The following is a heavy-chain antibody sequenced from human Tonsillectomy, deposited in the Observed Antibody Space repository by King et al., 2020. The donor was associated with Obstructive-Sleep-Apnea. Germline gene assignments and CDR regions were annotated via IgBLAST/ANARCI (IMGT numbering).Heavy chain of an antibody. J-gene: IGHJ1*01. CDR1: GFTFSSYA. V-gene: IGHV3-23*04. CDR2: ISGSGGST. D-gene: IGHD3-22*01. CDR3: AKIPYDTTLTAEYFQH. Sequence: VQLVESGGGLVQPGGSLRLSCAASGFTFSSYAMSWVRQAPGKGLEWVSAISGSGGSTYYADSVKGRFTISRDNSKNTLYLQMNSLRAEDTAVYYCAKIPYDTTLTAEYFQHWGQGTLVTVSS.